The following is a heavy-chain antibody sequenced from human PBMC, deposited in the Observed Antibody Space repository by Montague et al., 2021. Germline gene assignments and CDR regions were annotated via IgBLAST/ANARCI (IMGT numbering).Heavy chain of an antibody. Sequence: TLSLTCSVSGGSISSGGFYWSWIRQHPGKGPEWIGSIYDSGSTNYNPSLKSRLTLSRDTSKNQVSLRLTSVTAAETAVYYCARSGGYCSGGRCDPFDYWGQGTLVTVSS. CDR1: GGSISSGGFY. J-gene: IGHJ4*02. V-gene: IGHV4-31*03. CDR3: ARSGGYCSGGRCDPFDY. CDR2: IYDSGST. D-gene: IGHD2-15*01.